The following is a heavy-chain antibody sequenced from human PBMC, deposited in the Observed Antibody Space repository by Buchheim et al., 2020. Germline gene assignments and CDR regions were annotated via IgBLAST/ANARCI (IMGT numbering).Heavy chain of an antibody. D-gene: IGHD6-19*01. Sequence: QVQLQQWGAGLLKPSETLSLTCAVSGGSFSDYYWSWIRQPPGKGLEWIGEINHSGSTNYNPSPKSRVTISVDTSKNQFFVKLSSVTAADTAVYYCARFSGQWLAPGEYFFDYWGQGTL. CDR2: INHSGST. V-gene: IGHV4-34*01. J-gene: IGHJ4*02. CDR1: GGSFSDYY. CDR3: ARFSGQWLAPGEYFFDY.